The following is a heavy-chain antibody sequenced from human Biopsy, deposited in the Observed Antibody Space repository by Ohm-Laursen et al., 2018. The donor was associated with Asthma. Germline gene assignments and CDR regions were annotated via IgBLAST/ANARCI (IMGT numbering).Heavy chain of an antibody. D-gene: IGHD3-9*01. CDR1: GRHFGSYN. J-gene: IGHJ4*02. Sequence: SLRLSCAASGRHFGSYNMHWARQAPGKGLEWVAVITFDGSTQHYGDSVKGRFTISRDNSKNMLFLQMNSLRAEDTAVYYCLRDTLGFYFDIWGQGTQVTVSS. V-gene: IGHV3-30-3*01. CDR2: ITFDGSTQ. CDR3: LRDTLGFYFDI.